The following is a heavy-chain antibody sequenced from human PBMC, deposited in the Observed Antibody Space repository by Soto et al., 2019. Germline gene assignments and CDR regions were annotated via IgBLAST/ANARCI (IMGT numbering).Heavy chain of an antibody. CDR1: GGSFSGYY. D-gene: IGHD6-13*01. J-gene: IGHJ3*02. CDR2: INHRGST. CDR3: ARGVRNSSSWYKRKDAFDI. Sequence: QVQLQQWGAGLLKPSETLSLTCAVYGGSFSGYYWSWIRQPPGKGLEWIGEINHRGSTNYNPSLKSRVTISVDTSKNQFSLKLSSVTAADTAVYYCARGVRNSSSWYKRKDAFDIWGQGTMVTVSS. V-gene: IGHV4-34*01.